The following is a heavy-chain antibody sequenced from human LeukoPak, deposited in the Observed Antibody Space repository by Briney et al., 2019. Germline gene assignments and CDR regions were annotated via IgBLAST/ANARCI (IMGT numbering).Heavy chain of an antibody. CDR3: ARVGRVYGDPSHFDY. J-gene: IGHJ4*02. Sequence: SETLSLTCAVYGGSFSGYYWSWIRQPPGKGLEWIGEINHSGSTNYIPSLKSRVTISVDTSKNQFSLKLSSVTAADTAVYYCARVGRVYGDPSHFDYWGQGTLVTVSS. V-gene: IGHV4-34*01. D-gene: IGHD4-17*01. CDR1: GGSFSGYY. CDR2: INHSGST.